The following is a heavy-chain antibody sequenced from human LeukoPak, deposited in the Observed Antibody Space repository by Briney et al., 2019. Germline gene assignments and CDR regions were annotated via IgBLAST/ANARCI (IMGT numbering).Heavy chain of an antibody. CDR3: ARGPGVLEWLLNPDY. J-gene: IGHJ4*02. D-gene: IGHD3-3*01. Sequence: ASVRVSCRTSGYNFINYFIHWVRQAPGQGLEWMGWLNPHSGDTFYAQNFQGRVTFTRDTSGSAAYMELSGLKSDDTAVYYCARGPGVLEWLLNPDYWGQGTLVTASS. V-gene: IGHV1-2*02. CDR1: GYNFINYF. CDR2: LNPHSGDT.